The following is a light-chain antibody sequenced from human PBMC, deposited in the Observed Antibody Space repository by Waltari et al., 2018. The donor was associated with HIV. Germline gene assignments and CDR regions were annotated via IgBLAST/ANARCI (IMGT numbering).Light chain of an antibody. J-gene: IGLJ3*02. CDR2: DVN. CDR1: NSDIGVYNF. Sequence: QSALTQPASVPGSPGQSITISCTGTNSDIGVYNFVSWYQQHPGKAPKLIIYDVNRRPSGVSDRFSASKSGNTGSLTISGLQAEDEADYYCSSYTLSSSWVFGGGTKLTVL. CDR3: SSYTLSSSWV. V-gene: IGLV2-14*03.